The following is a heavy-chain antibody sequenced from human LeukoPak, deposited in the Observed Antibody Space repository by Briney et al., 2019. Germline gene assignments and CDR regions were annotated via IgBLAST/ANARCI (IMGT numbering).Heavy chain of an antibody. J-gene: IGHJ4*02. CDR2: INSDGSST. D-gene: IGHD3-22*01. V-gene: IGHV3-74*01. Sequence: PGGSLRLSCAASGFTFSSYWMHWVRQAPGKGLVWVSRINSDGSSTTYADSVKGRFTISRDNAKNTLYLQMNSLRVEDTAVYYCARVPDYYDSGGYWGQGTLVTVSS. CDR3: ARVPDYYDSGGY. CDR1: GFTFSSYW.